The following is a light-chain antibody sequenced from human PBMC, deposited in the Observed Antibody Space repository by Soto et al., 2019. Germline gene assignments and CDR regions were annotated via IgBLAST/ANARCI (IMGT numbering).Light chain of an antibody. J-gene: IGKJ4*01. CDR3: QQYGSSPLT. CDR1: QSVSSSY. CDR2: GAS. Sequence: EIVMTQSAATLSVSTGERATLSCRASQSVSSSYLAWYQQKPGQAPRLLIYGASSRATGIPDRFSGSGSGTDFTLTISRLEPEDFAVYYCQQYGSSPLTFGGGTKVDIK. V-gene: IGKV3-20*01.